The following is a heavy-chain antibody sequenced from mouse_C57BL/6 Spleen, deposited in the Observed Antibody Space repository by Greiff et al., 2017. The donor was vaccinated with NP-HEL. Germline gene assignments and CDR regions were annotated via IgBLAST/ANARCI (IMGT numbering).Heavy chain of an antibody. D-gene: IGHD1-1*01. CDR1: GFNIKNTY. V-gene: IGHV14-3*01. Sequence: EVQLQQSVAELVRPGASVKLSCTASGFNIKNTYMHWVKQRPEQGLEWIGRIDPANGNTKYAPKFQGKATITADTSSNTAYLQLSSLTSEDTDIYYCARGVGYYGSSYDYFDYWGQGTTLTVSS. J-gene: IGHJ2*01. CDR3: ARGVGYYGSSYDYFDY. CDR2: IDPANGNT.